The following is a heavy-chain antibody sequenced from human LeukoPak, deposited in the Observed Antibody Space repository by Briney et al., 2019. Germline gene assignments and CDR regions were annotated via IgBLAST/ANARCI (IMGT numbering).Heavy chain of an antibody. CDR3: ARERRFLTGYNRRYYYYMDV. CDR2: IYYSENT. J-gene: IGHJ6*03. CDR1: GGSISSSAYY. Sequence: PSETLSLTCTVSGGSISSSAYYWGWIRQPPGKGLEWIGSIYYSENTYYNPSLKSRVTISVDTSKNQFSLKLSSVTAADTAVYFCARERRFLTGYNRRYYYYMDVWGQGTTVTVSS. D-gene: IGHD3-9*01. V-gene: IGHV4-39*07.